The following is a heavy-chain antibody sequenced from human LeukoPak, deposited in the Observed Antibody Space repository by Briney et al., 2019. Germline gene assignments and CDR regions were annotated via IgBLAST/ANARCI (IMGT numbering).Heavy chain of an antibody. CDR1: GFTVSSNY. D-gene: IGHD2-15*01. V-gene: IGHV3-66*01. CDR3: ARDSNVVVVAATQLIYYYYGMDV. Sequence: GGSLRLSCAASGFTVSSNYMSWVRQAPGKGLEWVSVIYSGGSTYYADSVKGRFTISRDNSKNTLYLQMNSLRVEDTAVYYCARDSNVVVVAATQLIYYYYGMDVWGQGTTVTVSS. J-gene: IGHJ6*02. CDR2: IYSGGST.